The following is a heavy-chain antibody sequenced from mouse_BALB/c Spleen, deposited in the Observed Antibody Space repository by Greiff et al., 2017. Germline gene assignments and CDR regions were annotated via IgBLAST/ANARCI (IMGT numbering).Heavy chain of an antibody. D-gene: IGHD3-3*01. V-gene: IGHV2-6-7*01. CDR3: ARDGGRDAMDY. J-gene: IGHJ4*01. Sequence: QVQLKESGPGLVAPSQSLSITCTVSGFSLTGYGVNWVRQPPGKGLEWLGMIWGYGSTDYNSALKSRLSISKDNSKSQVFLKMNSLQTDDTARYYCARDGGRDAMDYWGQGTSVTVSS. CDR1: GFSLTGYG. CDR2: IWGYGST.